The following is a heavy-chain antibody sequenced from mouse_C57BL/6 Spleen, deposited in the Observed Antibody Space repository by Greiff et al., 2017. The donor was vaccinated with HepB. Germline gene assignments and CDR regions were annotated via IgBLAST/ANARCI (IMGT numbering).Heavy chain of an antibody. J-gene: IGHJ4*01. CDR3: ARWGDDYYTMDY. CDR2: IYPGGGYT. Sequence: VQLQQSGAELVRPGTSVKMSCKASGYTFTNYWIGWAKQRPGHGLERIGDIYPGGGYTNYNEKFKGKSTLTADEPSSTASMQFSSLTSEDSAIYYCARWGDDYYTMDYWGQGTSVTVSS. CDR1: GYTFTNYW. V-gene: IGHV1-63*01.